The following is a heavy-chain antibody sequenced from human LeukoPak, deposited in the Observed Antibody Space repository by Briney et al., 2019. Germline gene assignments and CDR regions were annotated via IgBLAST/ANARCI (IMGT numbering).Heavy chain of an antibody. CDR3: ARHDPLGLGGYDKGSLDY. J-gene: IGHJ4*02. CDR2: IYDSRNT. CDR1: GGSIGSHY. V-gene: IGHV4-59*08. Sequence: SETLSLTCSVSGGSIGSHYWSWIRQPPGKGLEWIGYIYDSRNTNYNPSLKSRVTLSVDTAKNQFSLKLSSVTAADTAVYYCARHDPLGLGGYDKGSLDYWGQGILVTVFS. D-gene: IGHD5-12*01.